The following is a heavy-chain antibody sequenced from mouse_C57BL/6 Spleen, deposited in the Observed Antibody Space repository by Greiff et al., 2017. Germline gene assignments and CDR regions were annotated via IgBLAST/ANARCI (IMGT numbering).Heavy chain of an antibody. CDR2: INPGSGGT. Sequence: QVQLQQSGAELVRPGTSVKVSCKASGYAFTNYLIEWVKQRPGQGLEWIGVINPGSGGTNYNEKFKGKATLTADKSSSTAYMQLSSLTSEDSAVYLCARKDGSSWFAYWGQGTLVTVSA. CDR3: ARKDGSSWFAY. CDR1: GYAFTNYL. J-gene: IGHJ3*01. D-gene: IGHD2-3*01. V-gene: IGHV1-54*01.